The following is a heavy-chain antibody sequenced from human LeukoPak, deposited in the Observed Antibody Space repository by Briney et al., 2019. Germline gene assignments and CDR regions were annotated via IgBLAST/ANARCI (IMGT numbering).Heavy chain of an antibody. V-gene: IGHV3-48*04. CDR2: ISGSSGII. J-gene: IGHJ4*02. D-gene: IGHD6-19*01. CDR3: ARDGYSSGWYIDY. Sequence: PGGSLRLSCAASGFTFNTYTMNWVRQAPGKGLEWVSYISGSSGIIDYADSVRGRFTISRDNAKNSLYLQMNSLRAEDTAVYYCARDGYSSGWYIDYWGQGTLVTVSS. CDR1: GFTFNTYT.